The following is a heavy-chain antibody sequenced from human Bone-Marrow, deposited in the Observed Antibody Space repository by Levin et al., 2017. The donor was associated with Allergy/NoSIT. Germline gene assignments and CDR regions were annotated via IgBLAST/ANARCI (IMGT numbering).Heavy chain of an antibody. CDR3: ARDSKYYDFWSGPLHYYYYMDV. CDR2: ISAYNGNT. D-gene: IGHD3-3*01. Sequence: SFSPFPLSFLLFFLPSPFPCLSFLGWISAYNGNTNYAQKLQGRVTMTTDTSTSTAYMELRSLRSDDTAVYYCARDSKYYDFWSGPLHYYYYMDVWGKGTTVTVSS. J-gene: IGHJ6*03. CDR1: FSPFPLSF. V-gene: IGHV1-18*01.